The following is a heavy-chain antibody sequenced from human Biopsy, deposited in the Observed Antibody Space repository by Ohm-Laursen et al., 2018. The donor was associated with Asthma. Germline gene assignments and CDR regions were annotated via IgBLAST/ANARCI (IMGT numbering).Heavy chain of an antibody. D-gene: IGHD6-19*01. CDR3: ASGGIAVAGPSHYYYYYGMDV. CDR2: IYYSGST. CDR1: GGSISSSSYY. Sequence: GTLSLTCSVSGGSISSSSYYWGWIRQPPGKGLEWIGYIYYSGSTNYNPSLKSRVTISVDTSKNQFSLKLSSVTAADTAVYYCASGGIAVAGPSHYYYYYGMDVWGQGTTVTVSS. J-gene: IGHJ6*02. V-gene: IGHV4-61*05.